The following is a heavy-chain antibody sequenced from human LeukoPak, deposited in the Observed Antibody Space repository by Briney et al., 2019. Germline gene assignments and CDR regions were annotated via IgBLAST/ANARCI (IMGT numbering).Heavy chain of an antibody. Sequence: PSETLSLTCTVSGYSISSGYYWGWIRQPPGKGLEWIGSIYHSGSTYYNPSLKSRVTISVDTSKNQFSLKLSSVTAADTAVYYCARALPWGIVVVPAAIQGWFDPWGQGTLVTVSS. CDR1: GYSISSGYY. CDR3: ARALPWGIVVVPAAIQGWFDP. D-gene: IGHD2-2*02. J-gene: IGHJ5*02. CDR2: IYHSGST. V-gene: IGHV4-38-2*02.